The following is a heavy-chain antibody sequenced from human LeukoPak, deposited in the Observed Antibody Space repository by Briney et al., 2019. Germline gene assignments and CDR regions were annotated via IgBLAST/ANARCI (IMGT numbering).Heavy chain of an antibody. V-gene: IGHV1-69*13. CDR3: ARAIPSGSYFGPVGY. D-gene: IGHD1-26*01. Sequence: SVKVSCKASGGTFSSYAISWVRQAPGQGLEWMGGIIPIFGTANYAQKFQGRVTITADESTSTAYTELSSLRSEDTAVYYCARAIPSGSYFGPVGYWGQGTLVTVSS. J-gene: IGHJ4*02. CDR2: IIPIFGTA. CDR1: GGTFSSYA.